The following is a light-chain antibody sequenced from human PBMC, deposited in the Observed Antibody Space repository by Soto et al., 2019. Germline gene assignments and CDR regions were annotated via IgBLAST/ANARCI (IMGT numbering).Light chain of an antibody. V-gene: IGLV2-14*01. Sequence: QSALTQPASVSGSPGQSITISCTGTSSDVGSYNYVSWYQQHPGKAPKLMIYEVRNRPSGVSDRFSGSKSGNTASLTVSGLQAEDEADYHCSSYGGNDWVFGGGTKLTVL. CDR3: SSYGGNDWV. J-gene: IGLJ3*02. CDR1: SSDVGSYNY. CDR2: EVR.